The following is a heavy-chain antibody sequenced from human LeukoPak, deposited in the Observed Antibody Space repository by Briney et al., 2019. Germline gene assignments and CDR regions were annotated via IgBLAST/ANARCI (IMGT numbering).Heavy chain of an antibody. D-gene: IGHD6-19*01. Sequence: ASVKVSCKASGYTFTGYYMHWVRQAPGQGLEWMGRINPNSGGTNYAQKFQGRVTMTRDTSISTAYMELSRLRSDDTAAYYCASTATSGWYSYFDYWGQGTLVTVSS. CDR3: ASTATSGWYSYFDY. V-gene: IGHV1-2*06. CDR1: GYTFTGYY. J-gene: IGHJ4*02. CDR2: INPNSGGT.